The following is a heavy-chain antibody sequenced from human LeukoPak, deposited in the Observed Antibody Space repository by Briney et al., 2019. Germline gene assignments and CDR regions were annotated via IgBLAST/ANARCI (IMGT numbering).Heavy chain of an antibody. J-gene: IGHJ4*02. Sequence: GGSLRLSCVASGFSFRNYAIHWVRQAPGKGLEYVSVINTDGRITYYADSVKGRFTISRDNSKNTVYLQMGSLRGEDMAVYYCTRDGGSFCDFDYWGQGTLVTVSS. V-gene: IGHV3-64*02. CDR1: GFSFRNYA. CDR3: TRDGGSFCDFDY. D-gene: IGHD1-26*01. CDR2: INTDGRIT.